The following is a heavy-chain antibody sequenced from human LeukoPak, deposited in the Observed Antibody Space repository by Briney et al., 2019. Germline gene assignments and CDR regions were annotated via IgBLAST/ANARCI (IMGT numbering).Heavy chain of an antibody. V-gene: IGHV1-3*01. J-gene: IGHJ4*02. CDR2: INAGNGNT. CDR1: GYTFTSYD. D-gene: IGHD1-26*01. Sequence: ASVKVSCKASGYTFTSYDINWVRQAPGQRLEWMGWINAGNGNTKYSQKFQGRVTITRDTSASTAYMELSSLRSEDTAVYYCARDSRYSGSSYRYWGQGTLVTVSS. CDR3: ARDSRYSGSSYRY.